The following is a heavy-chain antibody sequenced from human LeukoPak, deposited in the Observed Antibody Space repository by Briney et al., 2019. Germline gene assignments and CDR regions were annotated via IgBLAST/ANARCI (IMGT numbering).Heavy chain of an antibody. J-gene: IGHJ2*01. CDR3: ARAVWELPRPSNWYFDL. V-gene: IGHV1-2*02. D-gene: IGHD1-26*01. Sequence: ASVKVSCKASGYTFTGYYMHWVRQAPGQGLEWMGWINPNSGGTNYAQKFQGRVTMTRDTSISTAYMELSRLRSDDTAVYYCARAVWELPRPSNWYFDLWGRGTLVTVSS. CDR2: INPNSGGT. CDR1: GYTFTGYY.